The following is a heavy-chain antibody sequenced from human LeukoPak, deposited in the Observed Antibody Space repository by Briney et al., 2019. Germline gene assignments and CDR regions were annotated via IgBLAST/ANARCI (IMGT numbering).Heavy chain of an antibody. V-gene: IGHV4-39*07. CDR1: GGSISSSSYY. CDR3: ARDSGTRGGSYNFDY. J-gene: IGHJ4*02. D-gene: IGHD1-26*01. CDR2: IYYSGST. Sequence: PSETLSLTCTVSGGSISSSSYYWGWIRQPPGKWLEWIGSIYYSGSTYYNPSLKSRVTISVDTSKNQFSLKLSSVTAADTAVYYCARDSGTRGGSYNFDYWGQGTLVTVSS.